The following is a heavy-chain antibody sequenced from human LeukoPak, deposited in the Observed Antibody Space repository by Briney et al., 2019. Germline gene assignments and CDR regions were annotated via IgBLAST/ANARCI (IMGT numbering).Heavy chain of an antibody. J-gene: IGHJ4*02. Sequence: SETLSLTCTVSGASFEHYFWSWIRQPPGRGLEWIGHVYYSGSTDYSPSLKSRLTISADTSKNQFSLKLNSVTAADTAVYYCASHRRSHGSEYWGQGTLVTVSS. V-gene: IGHV4-59*01. CDR3: ASHRRSHGSEY. CDR2: VYYSGST. CDR1: GASFEHYF. D-gene: IGHD3-10*01.